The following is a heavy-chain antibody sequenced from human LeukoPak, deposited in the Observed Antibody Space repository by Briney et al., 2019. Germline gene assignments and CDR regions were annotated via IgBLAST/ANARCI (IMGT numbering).Heavy chain of an antibody. J-gene: IGHJ6*03. V-gene: IGHV3-48*01. D-gene: IGHD2-2*01. CDR3: AKDYCSSTSCIPGDYYYYYMDV. Sequence: GGSLRLSCAASGFTFSSYSMNWVRQAPGKGLEWVSYISSSSSTIYYADSVKGRFTISRDNAKNSQYLQMNSLRAEDTAVYYCAKDYCSSTSCIPGDYYYYYMDVWGKGTTVTVSS. CDR2: ISSSSSTI. CDR1: GFTFSSYS.